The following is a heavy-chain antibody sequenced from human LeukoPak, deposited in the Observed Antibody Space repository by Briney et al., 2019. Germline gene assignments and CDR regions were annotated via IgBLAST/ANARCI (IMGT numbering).Heavy chain of an antibody. V-gene: IGHV3-53*01. CDR1: GFTVSSNY. CDR3: VPRKEWSCYMGV. Sequence: GGSLRLSCAASGFTVSSNYMSWVRQAPGKGLEWVSVIYSGGSTYCADSVKGRFTISRDNSKNTLYLQMNSLRAEDTAVYYCVPRKEWSCYMGVWNKGTTVTVSS. D-gene: IGHD3-3*01. J-gene: IGHJ6*03. CDR2: IYSGGST.